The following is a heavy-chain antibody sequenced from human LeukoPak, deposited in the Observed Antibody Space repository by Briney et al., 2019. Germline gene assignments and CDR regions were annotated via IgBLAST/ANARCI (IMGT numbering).Heavy chain of an antibody. CDR1: GYTFTNYG. Sequence: ASVKVSCKTSGYTFTNYGLNWVRQAPGQGLEWMGWISPLNYKTKYAQEFQGRGTLSTDSSTSTAYMDLTSLRPDDTAVYYCATGDWNYVSGGYSLDYWGQGTRLTVSS. J-gene: IGHJ4*02. CDR3: ATGDWNYVSGGYSLDY. V-gene: IGHV1-18*01. CDR2: ISPLNYKT. D-gene: IGHD1-7*01.